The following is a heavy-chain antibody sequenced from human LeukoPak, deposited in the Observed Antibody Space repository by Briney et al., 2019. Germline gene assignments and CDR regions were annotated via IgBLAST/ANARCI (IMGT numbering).Heavy chain of an antibody. J-gene: IGHJ5*01. V-gene: IGHV3-15*01. Sequence: GGSLRLSCAASGFTFSSAWMGWARQAPGKGLEWVGRIKSKTDGGTTDYAAPVKVRFTISRDDSKTTLYLQMSSLKIEDTAVYYCTTDRGRTELPLFASWGQGTLVTVSS. CDR1: GFTFSSAW. CDR2: IKSKTDGGTT. D-gene: IGHD1-26*01. CDR3: TTDRGRTELPLFAS.